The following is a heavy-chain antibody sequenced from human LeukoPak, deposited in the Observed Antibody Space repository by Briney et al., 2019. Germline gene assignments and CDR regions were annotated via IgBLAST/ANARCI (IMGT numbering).Heavy chain of an antibody. CDR1: GFTFSHYA. D-gene: IGHD3-22*01. Sequence: GRSLRLSCAASGFTFSHYALHWVRQAPGKGLEWVALIGHDGADKYYADSVKGRFLISGDNSKNMLLLQMNSLVIEDTAVYYCARNSDYYDYSPQSVWGQGTLVTVS. CDR2: IGHDGADK. CDR3: ARNSDYYDYSPQSV. V-gene: IGHV3-30*04. J-gene: IGHJ4*02.